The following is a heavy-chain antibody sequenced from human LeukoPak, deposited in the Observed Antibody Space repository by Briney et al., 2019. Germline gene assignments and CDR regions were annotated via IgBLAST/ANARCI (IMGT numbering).Heavy chain of an antibody. J-gene: IGHJ4*02. CDR1: GYTFTGYY. CDR3: ARVSRKLLLIDY. CDR2: INPNSGGT. V-gene: IGHV1-2*06. Sequence: ASVKVSCKASGYTFTGYYMHWVRQAPGQGLEWMGRINPNSGGTNYAQKFQGRVTMTRDTSISTAYMELSRLRSDDTAVYYYARVSRKLLLIDYWGQGTLVTVSS. D-gene: IGHD2-15*01.